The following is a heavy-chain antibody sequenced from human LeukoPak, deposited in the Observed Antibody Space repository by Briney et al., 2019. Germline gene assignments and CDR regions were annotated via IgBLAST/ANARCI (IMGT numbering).Heavy chain of an antibody. Sequence: SETLSLTCTVSGGSISSYYWSWIRQPPGKGLEWIGYIYYSGSTNYNPSLKSRVTISVDTSKNQFSLKLSSVTAADTAVYYCARGGYSLSYDYWGQGTLVTVSP. J-gene: IGHJ4*02. CDR2: IYYSGST. D-gene: IGHD5-18*01. CDR3: ARGGYSLSYDY. V-gene: IGHV4-59*08. CDR1: GGSISSYY.